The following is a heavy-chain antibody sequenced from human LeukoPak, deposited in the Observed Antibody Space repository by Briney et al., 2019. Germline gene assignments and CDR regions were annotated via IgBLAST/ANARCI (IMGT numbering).Heavy chain of an antibody. CDR1: GFTFSSYW. J-gene: IGHJ4*02. D-gene: IGHD2-15*01. CDR3: ATCSGGRCYPKGFDY. CDR2: ISSAGSET. Sequence: PGGSLRLSCAASGFTFSSYWMHCVRQAPGKGLVWVSCISSAGSETRYADSVKGRFTISRDNAKNTLYLQMNSLTAEDTAVYYCATCSGGRCYPKGFDYWGQGTLVAVSS. V-gene: IGHV3-74*01.